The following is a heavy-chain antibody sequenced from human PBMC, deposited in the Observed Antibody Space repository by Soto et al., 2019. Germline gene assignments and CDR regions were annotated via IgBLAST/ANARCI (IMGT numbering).Heavy chain of an antibody. D-gene: IGHD2-2*01. Sequence: RASVKVSCKASGGTFSSYAISWVRQAPGQGLEWMGGIIPIFGTANYAQKFQGRVTITADESTSTAYMELSSLRSEDTAVYYCARDREDIVVVPAERDYYYGMDVWGQGTTVTVSS. CDR2: IIPIFGTA. V-gene: IGHV1-69*13. CDR3: ARDREDIVVVPAERDYYYGMDV. CDR1: GGTFSSYA. J-gene: IGHJ6*02.